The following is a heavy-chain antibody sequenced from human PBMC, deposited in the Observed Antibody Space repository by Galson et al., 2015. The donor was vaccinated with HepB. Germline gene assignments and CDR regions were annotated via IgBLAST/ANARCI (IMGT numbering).Heavy chain of an antibody. CDR1: GYTLTELS. V-gene: IGHV1-24*01. J-gene: IGHJ2*01. CDR3: ATGIPGYSSRHFVL. CDR2: FDPEDGET. D-gene: IGHD5-18*01. Sequence: CKVSGYTLTELSMHWVRQAPGKGLEWMGGFDPEDGETIYAQKFQGRVTMTEDTPTDTAYIELSSLRSEDTAVYYCATGIPGYSSRHFVLWGRGTLVTVSS.